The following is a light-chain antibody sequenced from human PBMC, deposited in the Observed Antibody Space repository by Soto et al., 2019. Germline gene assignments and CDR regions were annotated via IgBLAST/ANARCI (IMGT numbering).Light chain of an antibody. CDR3: QQTYSAPIT. J-gene: IGKJ5*01. CDR2: GAS. V-gene: IGKV1-39*01. Sequence: DIHMTQSPSSLSASVGDRVTITCRASQTITIYLNWFQQKLGKAPSLLIYGASTLPSGVPSRFNGSGSGTDFTLNISSLQPEDFATYHCQQTYSAPITFGQGTRLDIK. CDR1: QTITIY.